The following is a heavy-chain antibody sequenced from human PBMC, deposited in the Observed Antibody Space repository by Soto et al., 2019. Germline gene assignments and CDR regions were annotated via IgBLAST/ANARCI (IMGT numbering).Heavy chain of an antibody. D-gene: IGHD6-13*01. CDR3: ARVLDSSWYVDL. J-gene: IGHJ2*01. V-gene: IGHV4-61*01. CDR1: GGSLNTDSSY. CDR2: VYYTGVT. Sequence: QVKLEESGPGLVKPSETLSLTCTVSGGSLNTDSSYWTWVRQPPGGGLENLGYVYYTGVTNYNPSLKTRVTISLDMSKSQFFLTLSSVTPAETATYYCARVLDSSWYVDLWGRGTLLAVSS.